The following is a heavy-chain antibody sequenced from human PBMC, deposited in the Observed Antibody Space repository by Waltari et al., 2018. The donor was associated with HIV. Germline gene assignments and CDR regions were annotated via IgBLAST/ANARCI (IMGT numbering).Heavy chain of an antibody. CDR3: ARDPTVTTLYYYYYGMDV. CDR2: IYYSGST. J-gene: IGHJ6*02. D-gene: IGHD4-4*01. CDR1: GGSISSSSYY. V-gene: IGHV4-39*07. Sequence: QLQLQESGPGLVKPSETLSLTCTVSGGSISSSSYYWGWIRQPPGKGLEWIGSIYYSGSTYYNPSLKRRVTISVDTSKNQFSLKLSSVTAADTAVYYCARDPTVTTLYYYYYGMDVWGQGTTVTVSS.